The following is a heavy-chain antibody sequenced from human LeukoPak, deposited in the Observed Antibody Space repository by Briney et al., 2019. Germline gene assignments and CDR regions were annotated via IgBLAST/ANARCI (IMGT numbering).Heavy chain of an antibody. J-gene: IGHJ5*02. V-gene: IGHV1-18*01. CDR2: ISAYNGKT. Sequence: ASVKVSCKASGYTFTSYGISWVRQAPGQGLEWMGWISAYNGKTNYAQKPQGRVTMTTDTSTSTAYMELRSLRSDDTAVYYCARDYVHNWNYVPHPWFDPWGQGTLVTVSS. D-gene: IGHD1-7*01. CDR1: GYTFTSYG. CDR3: ARDYVHNWNYVPHPWFDP.